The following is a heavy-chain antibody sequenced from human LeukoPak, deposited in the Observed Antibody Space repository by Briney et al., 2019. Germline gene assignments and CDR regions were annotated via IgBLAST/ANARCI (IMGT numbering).Heavy chain of an antibody. D-gene: IGHD3-22*01. CDR2: IYYSGST. Sequence: PSETLSLTCAVYGGSFSVYYWSWIRQPPGKGLEWIGYIYYSGSTNYNPSLKSRVTISVDTSKNQFSLKLSSVTAADTAVYYCARAPPYYYDSSGYYYFDYWGQGTLVTVSS. J-gene: IGHJ4*02. V-gene: IGHV4-59*01. CDR3: ARAPPYYYDSSGYYYFDY. CDR1: GGSFSVYY.